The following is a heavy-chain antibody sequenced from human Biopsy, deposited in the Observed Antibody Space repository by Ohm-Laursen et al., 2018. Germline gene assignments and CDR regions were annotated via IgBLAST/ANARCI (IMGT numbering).Heavy chain of an antibody. CDR3: ARGSNDFGGLYFPR. D-gene: IGHD4-23*01. J-gene: IGHJ4*02. CDR2: ISYTGYT. V-gene: IGHV4-59*01. CDR1: GDSITTYY. Sequence: GTLSLTYTVSGDSITTYYWSWIRQPPGKGLEWIGHISYTGYTSYNASLKSRVTISVDTSRNHFSLRLSSLTAADTAVYYCARGSNDFGGLYFPRWGQGTLLTVSS.